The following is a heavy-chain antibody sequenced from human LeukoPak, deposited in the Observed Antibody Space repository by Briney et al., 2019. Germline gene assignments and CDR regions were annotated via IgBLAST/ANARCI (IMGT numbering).Heavy chain of an antibody. V-gene: IGHV5-51*01. D-gene: IGHD1-7*01. CDR2: IYPVDSDT. CDR1: GYSFTSYW. CDR3: ARQGITGTTGFDY. J-gene: IGHJ4*02. Sequence: GESLKISCKGSGYSFTSYWIGWVRQMPGKGLEWMGIIYPVDSDTRYSPSFQGQVTIPADKSISTAYLQWSSLKASDTAMYYCARQGITGTTGFDYWGQGTLVTVSS.